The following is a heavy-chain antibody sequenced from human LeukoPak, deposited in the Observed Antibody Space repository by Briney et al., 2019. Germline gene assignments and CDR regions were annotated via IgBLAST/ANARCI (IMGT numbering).Heavy chain of an antibody. CDR2: IDTDTGDP. Sequence: GASVKVSCKASGYTFTTYAIHWVRQAPGHGLEWMGWIDTDTGDPTYAQDFTGRFVFSLDTSVDTSVSATYLQISSLKAADTAVYYCARAAYGRPGFVDYWGQGTLVTVSS. D-gene: IGHD3-10*01. CDR1: GYTFTTYA. CDR3: ARAAYGRPGFVDY. J-gene: IGHJ4*02. V-gene: IGHV7-4-1*02.